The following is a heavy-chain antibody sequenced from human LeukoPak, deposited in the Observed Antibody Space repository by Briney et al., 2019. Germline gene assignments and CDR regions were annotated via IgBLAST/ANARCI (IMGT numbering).Heavy chain of an antibody. J-gene: IGHJ3*02. V-gene: IGHV1-58*02. CDR3: ARVRDSSGYYYAVTPDAFDI. Sequence: ASVKVSCKASGFTFTSSAMQWVRQARGQRLEWIGWIVVGSGNTNYAQKFQERVTITRDMSTSTAYMELSSLRSEDTAVYYCARVRDSSGYYYAVTPDAFDIWGQGTMVTVSS. CDR1: GFTFTSSA. CDR2: IVVGSGNT. D-gene: IGHD3-22*01.